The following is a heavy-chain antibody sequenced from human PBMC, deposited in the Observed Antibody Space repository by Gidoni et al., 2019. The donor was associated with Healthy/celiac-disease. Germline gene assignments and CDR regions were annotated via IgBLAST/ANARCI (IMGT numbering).Heavy chain of an antibody. CDR2: IYTSGST. J-gene: IGHJ5*02. Sequence: QVQLQESGPGLVKPSETLSLTCPVSGGSISSYYWSWIRQPAGKGLEWVGRIYTSGSTNYNPSLKSRVTMSVDTSKNQFSLKLSSVTAADTAVYYCARDLQWELHHWFDPWGQGTLVTVSS. D-gene: IGHD1-26*01. CDR3: ARDLQWELHHWFDP. V-gene: IGHV4-4*07. CDR1: GGSISSYY.